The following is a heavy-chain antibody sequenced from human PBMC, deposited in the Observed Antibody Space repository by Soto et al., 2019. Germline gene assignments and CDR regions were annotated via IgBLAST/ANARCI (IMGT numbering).Heavy chain of an antibody. CDR1: GYTFTTYY. D-gene: IGHD3-10*01. Sequence: ASVKVSCKASGYTFTTYYIHWVRQAPGQGLEWMGVINPAVGSTGFAQNIQDRFTMTKDTSTSTVYMELRSLKPEDTAVYYYGSGSPRSPFFYWGQGTLVTVSS. CDR3: GSGSPRSPFFY. CDR2: INPAVGST. J-gene: IGHJ4*02. V-gene: IGHV1-46*01.